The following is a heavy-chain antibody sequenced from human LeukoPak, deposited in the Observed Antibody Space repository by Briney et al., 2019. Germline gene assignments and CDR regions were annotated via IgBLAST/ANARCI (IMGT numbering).Heavy chain of an antibody. V-gene: IGHV1-69*01. CDR2: IISIFGTA. CDR3: ARGQLRLGELSSFDY. CDR1: GGTFSSYA. D-gene: IGHD3-16*02. J-gene: IGHJ4*02. Sequence: SVKVSCKASGGTFSSYAISWVRQAPGQGLEWMGGIISIFGTANYAQKFQGRVTITADESTSTAYMELSSLRSEDTAVYYCARGQLRLGELSSFDYWGQGTLVTVSS.